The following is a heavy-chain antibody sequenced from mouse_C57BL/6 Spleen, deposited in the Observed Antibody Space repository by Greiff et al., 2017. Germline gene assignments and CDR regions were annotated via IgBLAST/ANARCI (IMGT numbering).Heavy chain of an antibody. D-gene: IGHD1-1*01. J-gene: IGHJ2*01. Sequence: QVQLQQSGAELARPGASVKLSCKASGYTFTSYGISWVKQRTGQGLEWIGEIYPRSGNTYYNEKFKGKATLTADKSSSTAYMELRSLTSEDSAVYFCARRDFYYGSSYGYFDYWGQGTTLTVSS. CDR1: GYTFTSYG. CDR3: ARRDFYYGSSYGYFDY. CDR2: IYPRSGNT. V-gene: IGHV1-81*01.